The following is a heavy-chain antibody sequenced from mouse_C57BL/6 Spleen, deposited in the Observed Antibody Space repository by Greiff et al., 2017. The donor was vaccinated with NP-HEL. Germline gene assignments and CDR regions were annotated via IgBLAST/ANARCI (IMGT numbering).Heavy chain of an antibody. CDR2: IYPGDGDT. V-gene: IGHV1-82*01. Sequence: VKVVESGPELVKPGASVKISCKASGYAFSSSWMNWVKQRPGKGLEWIGRIYPGDGDTNYNGKFKGKATLTADKSSSTAYMQLSSLTSEDSAVYCCARSYDGYFYAMDYWGQGTSVTVSS. J-gene: IGHJ4*01. CDR1: GYAFSSSW. D-gene: IGHD2-3*01. CDR3: ARSYDGYFYAMDY.